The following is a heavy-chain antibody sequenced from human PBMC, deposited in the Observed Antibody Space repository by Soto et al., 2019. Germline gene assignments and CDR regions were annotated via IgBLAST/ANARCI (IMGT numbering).Heavy chain of an antibody. Sequence: ASVKVSCKASGFTFTSSAVQWVRQARGQRLEWIGWIVVGSGNTNYAQKFQERVTITRDMSTSTAYMELGSLRSEDTAVYYCAAGGGIAASTIWAGFGYYYYGMDVWGQGTTVTVS. J-gene: IGHJ6*02. CDR3: AAGGGIAASTIWAGFGYYYYGMDV. CDR2: IVVGSGNT. D-gene: IGHD6-13*01. CDR1: GFTFTSSA. V-gene: IGHV1-58*01.